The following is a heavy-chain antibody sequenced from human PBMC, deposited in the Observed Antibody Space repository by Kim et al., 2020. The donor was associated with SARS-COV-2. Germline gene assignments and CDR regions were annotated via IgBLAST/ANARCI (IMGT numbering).Heavy chain of an antibody. CDR1: GFTFSTYA. Sequence: GGSLRLSCVASGFTFSTYAMNWVRQTPGKGLEWVSGIPGGGPNTYYADSVKGRFTISRDNSKHTLYLQMHSLGADDTAVYYCVKDYYGNTMTLYYGMDVWCQGTTVTVSS. V-gene: IGHV3-23*01. D-gene: IGHD3-10*01. CDR3: VKDYYGNTMTLYYGMDV. J-gene: IGHJ6*02. CDR2: IPGGGPNT.